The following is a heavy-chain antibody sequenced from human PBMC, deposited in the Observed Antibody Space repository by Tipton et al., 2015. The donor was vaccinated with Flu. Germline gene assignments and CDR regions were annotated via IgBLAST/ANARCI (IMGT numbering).Heavy chain of an antibody. V-gene: IGHV3-53*01. CDR3: ARGRMGPEDY. CDR2: IYSGGST. J-gene: IGHJ4*02. D-gene: IGHD2-15*01. Sequence: SLRLSCAAPGFTVSSNYMSWVRQAPGKGLEWVSVIYSGGSTYYADSVKGRFTISRDNSKNTLYLQMNSLRADDTAVYYCARGRMGPEDYWGQGTLVTVSS. CDR1: GFTVSSNY.